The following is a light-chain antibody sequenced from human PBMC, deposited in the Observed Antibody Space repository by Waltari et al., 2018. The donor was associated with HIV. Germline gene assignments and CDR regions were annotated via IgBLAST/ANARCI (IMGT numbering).Light chain of an antibody. CDR3: QSYDSRQSGFWV. J-gene: IGLJ3*02. CDR1: SPNIGAGYD. V-gene: IGLV1-40*01. CDR2: GNT. Sequence: QSVLTQPPSVSGAPGQRVTISCTGSSPNIGAGYDVHWYQQLPGTAPKLLIYGNTNRPSGVSDRFSGSKSCTSASLAITGLQAEEEADYYCQSYDSRQSGFWVFGGGTTLTVL.